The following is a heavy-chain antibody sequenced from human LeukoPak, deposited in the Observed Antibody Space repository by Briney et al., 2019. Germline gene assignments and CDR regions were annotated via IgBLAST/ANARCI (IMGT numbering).Heavy chain of an antibody. CDR3: GREDCNNVRCYGASDA. CDR1: GFTFSSYA. J-gene: IGHJ5*02. CDR2: ISSNNNI. D-gene: IGHD2-2*01. V-gene: IGHV3-69-1*01. Sequence: GGSMRLSCVGSGFTFSSYAMNWVRQAPGKELEWVSSISSNNNIYYADSVKGRFTISRDNAKNSLSLHMNSLRGEDTAVYYCGREDCNNVRCYGASDAWGQGTLVTVSS.